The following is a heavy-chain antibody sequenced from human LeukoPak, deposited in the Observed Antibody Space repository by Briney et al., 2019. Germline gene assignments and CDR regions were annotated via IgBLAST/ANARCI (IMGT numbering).Heavy chain of an antibody. D-gene: IGHD5-18*01. CDR1: GFTFRSYW. Sequence: GGSLRLSCAASGFTFRSYWMHWVRQAPGKGLEWVSTIYSGGTTYYADSVMGRFTISRHNSRNTLYLQMNSLRAEDTAVYYCARVDTVMAYYFDLWGQGTLVTVSS. J-gene: IGHJ4*02. CDR2: IYSGGTT. V-gene: IGHV3-53*04. CDR3: ARVDTVMAYYFDL.